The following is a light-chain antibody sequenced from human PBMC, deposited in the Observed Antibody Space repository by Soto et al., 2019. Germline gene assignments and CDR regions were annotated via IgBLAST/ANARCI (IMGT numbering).Light chain of an antibody. Sequence: QSVLTQPASVSGSPGQSITISCTGTIDDVGAYNYVSWYQQRPGSAPQLLIYDVNNRPSGASNRFSGFKSGHTAYLTISGLQSDDEANYHCASYTSTYTLVFGTGTKVTVL. CDR2: DVN. CDR1: IDDVGAYNY. V-gene: IGLV2-14*01. J-gene: IGLJ1*01. CDR3: ASYTSTYTLV.